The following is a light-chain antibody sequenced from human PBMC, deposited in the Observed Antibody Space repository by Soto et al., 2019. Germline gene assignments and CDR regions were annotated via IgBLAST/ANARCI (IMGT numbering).Light chain of an antibody. CDR1: QSINTW. Sequence: DIPMTQSPSTLSASVGDRVTVTCRASQSINTWLAWYQQKPGKAPKLLIYDASSLQSGVPSRFTGCGSGTEFTLTISSLQPDDFATYYCQHYNSYPFTFGQGTELKIK. CDR3: QHYNSYPFT. V-gene: IGKV1-5*01. J-gene: IGKJ2*01. CDR2: DAS.